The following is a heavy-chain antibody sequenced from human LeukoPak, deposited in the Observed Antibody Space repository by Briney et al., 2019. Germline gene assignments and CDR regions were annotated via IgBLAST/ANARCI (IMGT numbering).Heavy chain of an antibody. CDR3: AKDRGAPGY. V-gene: IGHV3-23*01. CDR1: GFSFGDYA. D-gene: IGHD5-12*01. CDR2: ISGSGGST. Sequence: GGSLRLSCTASGFSFGDYAMSWFRQAPGKGLEWVSAISGSGGSTYYADSVKGRFTISRDNSKNTLYLQMNSLRVEDTAVYYCAKDRGAPGYWGQGTLVTVSS. J-gene: IGHJ4*02.